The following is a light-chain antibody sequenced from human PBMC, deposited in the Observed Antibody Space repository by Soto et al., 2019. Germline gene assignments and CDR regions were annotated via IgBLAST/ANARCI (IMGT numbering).Light chain of an antibody. CDR2: TAA. CDR3: QQTYSTPYT. J-gene: IGKJ2*01. CDR1: QRITTY. Sequence: IHMTQSPSSLSASVGDRVTITCRASQRITTYLNWYQQKPGKAPKLLISTAATLQGGVPSRFSASGSWTDFPLTITPLQPEDFASYFCQQTYSTPYTFGQGTKLEIK. V-gene: IGKV1-39*01.